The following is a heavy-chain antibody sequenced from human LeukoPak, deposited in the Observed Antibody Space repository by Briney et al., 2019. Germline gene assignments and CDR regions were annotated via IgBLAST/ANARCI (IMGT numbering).Heavy chain of an antibody. CDR3: ARVAAAGQDY. CDR2: ISSSSSYI. CDR1: GFTFSSYS. Sequence: GGSLRLSCAASGFTFSSYSMNWVRQAPGKGLEWVSSISSSSSYIYYADSVKGRFTISRDNAKNSLYLQMNGLRAEDTAVYYCARVAAAGQDYWGQGTLVTVSS. V-gene: IGHV3-21*01. D-gene: IGHD6-13*01. J-gene: IGHJ4*02.